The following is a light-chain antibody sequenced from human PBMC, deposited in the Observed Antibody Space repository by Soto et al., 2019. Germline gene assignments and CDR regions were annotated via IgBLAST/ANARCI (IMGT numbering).Light chain of an antibody. CDR2: EGS. CDR3: CSYAGDSTYV. CDR1: SSDVGSYNL. Sequence: QSALTQPASVSGSPGQSITISCTGTSSDVGSYNLVTWNQQHPGKAPKVMIYEGSERPSGVSNRFSGSKSGNTASLTISGLQAEDEADYYCCSYAGDSTYVFGTGTKLTVL. V-gene: IGLV2-23*01. J-gene: IGLJ1*01.